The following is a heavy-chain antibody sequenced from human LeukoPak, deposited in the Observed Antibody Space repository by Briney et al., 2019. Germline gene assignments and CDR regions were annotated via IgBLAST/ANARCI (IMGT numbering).Heavy chain of an antibody. J-gene: IGHJ4*02. Sequence: SETLSLTCTVSGGSISSYYWSWIRQPPGKGLEWIGYIYYSGSTNYNPSLKSRVTISVDTSKNQFSLKLSSVTAADTAVYYCASIAAAGSFGVYYWGQGTLVTVSS. D-gene: IGHD6-13*01. CDR2: IYYSGST. CDR1: GGSISSYY. V-gene: IGHV4-59*08. CDR3: ASIAAAGSFGVYY.